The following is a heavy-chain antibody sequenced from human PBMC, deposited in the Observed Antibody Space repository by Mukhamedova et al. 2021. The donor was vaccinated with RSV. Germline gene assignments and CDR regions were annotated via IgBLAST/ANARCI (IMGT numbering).Heavy chain of an antibody. V-gene: IGHV3-23*01. J-gene: IGHJ4*02. CDR3: AKQIGSCGGGSCYFYS. Sequence: VRQVPGKGLEGVAAISATGGNTYYADSVKGRFTISRDNSKNTVYLQMDSLRAEDTAVYYCAKQIGSCGGGSCYFYSWGQGTLVTV. CDR2: ISATGGNT. D-gene: IGHD2-15*01.